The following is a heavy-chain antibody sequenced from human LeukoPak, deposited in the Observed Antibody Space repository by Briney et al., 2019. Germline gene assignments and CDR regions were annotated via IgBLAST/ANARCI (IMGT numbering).Heavy chain of an antibody. J-gene: IGHJ6*02. CDR1: GFTFSTYI. V-gene: IGHV3-21*01. Sequence: PGGSLRLSCASSGFTFSTYIMNWVRQAPGKGLEWVSSISTSSTYIYYADSVKGRFTISRDNAKNSLYLQMTSLRAEDTAVYYCASREPVIARSSYYYGMDVGGRGTRVSVPS. CDR3: ASREPVIARSSYYYGMDV. CDR2: ISTSSTYI. D-gene: IGHD2/OR15-2a*01.